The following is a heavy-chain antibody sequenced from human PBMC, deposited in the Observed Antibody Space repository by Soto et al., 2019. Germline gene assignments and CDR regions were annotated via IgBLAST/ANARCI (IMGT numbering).Heavy chain of an antibody. V-gene: IGHV4-39*01. Sequence: SETLSLTCTVSGGSISSGSYYWGWIRQPPGKGLEWIGSIYYSGSTYYNPSLKSRVTISVDTSKNQFSLKLSSVTAADTAVYYCARQGYYDILTGYCRLCKAFDIWGQGTMVT. J-gene: IGHJ3*02. CDR1: GGSISSGSYY. CDR3: ARQGYYDILTGYCRLCKAFDI. CDR2: IYYSGST. D-gene: IGHD3-9*01.